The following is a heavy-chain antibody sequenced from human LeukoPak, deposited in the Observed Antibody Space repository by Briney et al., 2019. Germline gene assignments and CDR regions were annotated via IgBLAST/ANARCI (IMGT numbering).Heavy chain of an antibody. D-gene: IGHD4-17*01. CDR2: MNTNSGNT. CDR3: ARGPPTVTTPGNFDN. Sequence: ASVNVSCQASGYTFTSYDINWVRQATGQGLEWMGWMNTNSGNTGYAEKFQASVTMTRNTSISTAYMELSSLRSDDTAVYYCARGPPTVTTPGNFDNWGQGTLVTVSS. V-gene: IGHV1-8*01. CDR1: GYTFTSYD. J-gene: IGHJ4*02.